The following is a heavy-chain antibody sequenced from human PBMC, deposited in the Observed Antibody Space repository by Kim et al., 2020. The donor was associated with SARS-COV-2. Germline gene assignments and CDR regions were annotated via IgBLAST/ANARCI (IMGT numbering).Heavy chain of an antibody. J-gene: IGHJ6*02. CDR3: AKGSGYDPYYYYYYGMDV. CDR1: GFTFSSYA. CDR2: ISGSGGST. V-gene: IGHV3-23*01. Sequence: GGSLRLSCAASGFTFSSYAMSWVRQAPGKGLEWVSAISGSGGSTYYADSVKGRFTISRDNSKNTLYLQMNSLRAEDTAVYYCAKGSGYDPYYYYYYGMDVWGQGTTVTVSS. D-gene: IGHD3-3*01.